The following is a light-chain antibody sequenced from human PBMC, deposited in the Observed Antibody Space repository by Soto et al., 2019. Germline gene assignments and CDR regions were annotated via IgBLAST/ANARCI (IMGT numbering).Light chain of an antibody. V-gene: IGLV2-14*01. J-gene: IGLJ1*01. CDR2: DVS. Sequence: QSVLTQPASVPGSPGQSITISCTGTSSDFGAYDFVSWYQQHPDKAPKLMIYDVSNRPSGVSDRFSGSKSGNTASLTISGLLAEDEADYYCTSYTSSNTLYVFGTGTKVTVL. CDR3: TSYTSSNTLYV. CDR1: SSDFGAYDF.